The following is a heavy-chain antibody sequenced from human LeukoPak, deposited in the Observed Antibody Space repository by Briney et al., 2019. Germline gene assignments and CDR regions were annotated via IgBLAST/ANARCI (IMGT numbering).Heavy chain of an antibody. CDR2: ISAYNGNT. Sequence: ALVKVSCTASGYMFSSYGISWLRQAAGQGLEWMGWISAYNGNTNYAQKLQRRVTMTTDTSTSTAYMELRSLRSNDTAVYYCARISARVNTHWGQGTLVTVSS. D-gene: IGHD6-25*01. V-gene: IGHV1-18*01. CDR1: GYMFSSYG. CDR3: ARISARVNTH. J-gene: IGHJ4*02.